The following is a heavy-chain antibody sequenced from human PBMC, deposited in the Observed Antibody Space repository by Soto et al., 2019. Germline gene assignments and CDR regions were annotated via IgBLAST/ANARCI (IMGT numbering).Heavy chain of an antibody. Sequence: PGGDLRLCCADSGVTFDDYAMHGVRQAPGKGLEWVSVISGNSGSKGYADSVKGRFTISRDNDKNSLHLQINSLRAEDTALYYCAKDIRARGNEFGDEEVEHGLRNYYYYGMDVWGQGTTVTVSS. D-gene: IGHD2-21*02. CDR2: ISGNSGSK. J-gene: IGHJ6*02. V-gene: IGHV3-9*01. CDR3: AKDIRARGNEFGDEEVEHGLRNYYYYGMDV. CDR1: GVTFDDYA.